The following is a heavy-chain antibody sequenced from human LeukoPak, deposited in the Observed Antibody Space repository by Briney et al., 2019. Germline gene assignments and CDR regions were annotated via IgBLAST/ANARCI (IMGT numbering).Heavy chain of an antibody. CDR3: ARRRSYYYDSSGYYDY. D-gene: IGHD3-22*01. CDR2: IYPGDSDT. V-gene: IGHV5-51*01. Sequence: HGESLKISCKGSGYSFTSYWIGWVRQMPGKGLEWMGIIYPGDSDTRYSPSFQGQVTISADKSISTAYLQWGSLKASDAAMYYCARRRSYYYDSSGYYDYWGQGTLVTVSS. CDR1: GYSFTSYW. J-gene: IGHJ4*02.